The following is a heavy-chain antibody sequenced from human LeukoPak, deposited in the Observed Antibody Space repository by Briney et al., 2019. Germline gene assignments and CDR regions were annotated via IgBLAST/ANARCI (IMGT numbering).Heavy chain of an antibody. Sequence: PGGSLRLSCAASGFTFSSYSMNWVRQAPGKGLEWVSYISSSSSTIYYADSVRGRFTISRDNAKNSLYLQMNSLRAEDTAVYCCAREMGVPPIYYYGMDVWGQGTTVTVSS. CDR3: AREMGVPPIYYYGMDV. CDR1: GFTFSSYS. D-gene: IGHD2-8*01. J-gene: IGHJ6*02. V-gene: IGHV3-48*01. CDR2: ISSSSSTI.